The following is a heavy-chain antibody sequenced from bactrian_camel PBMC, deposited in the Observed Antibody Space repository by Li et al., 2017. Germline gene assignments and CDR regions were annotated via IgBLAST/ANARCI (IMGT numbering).Heavy chain of an antibody. CDR3: ASTQFVGSLLQSRSYQY. V-gene: IGHV3S53*01. CDR2: IDRLGRV. J-gene: IGHJ4*01. Sequence: HVQLVESGGGSVQAGGSLRLSCAASGYPYTRASMAWFRQAPGKEREGVAAIDRLGRVNYADSVKDRFTISGDNAWNTVYLQMNTLKPDDTAVYYCASTQFVGSLLQSRSYQYWGQGTQVTVS. D-gene: IGHD2*01. CDR1: GYPYTRAS.